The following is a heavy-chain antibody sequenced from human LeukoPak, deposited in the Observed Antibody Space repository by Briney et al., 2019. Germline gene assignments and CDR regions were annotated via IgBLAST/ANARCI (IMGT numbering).Heavy chain of an antibody. V-gene: IGHV3-15*01. D-gene: IGHD3-22*01. Sequence: GGSLRLSCAASGFSFCNAWRSWGRHAPREGREWVCRIKNKTDGGTTDYAAPVKGRFTISRDDSKNTAYLQMNSLKTEDTAVYYCTRLARYYYDSSGSRITPDYYFDYWGQGTLVTVSS. J-gene: IGHJ4*02. CDR1: GFSFCNAW. CDR3: TRLARYYYDSSGSRITPDYYFDY. CDR2: IKNKTDGGTT.